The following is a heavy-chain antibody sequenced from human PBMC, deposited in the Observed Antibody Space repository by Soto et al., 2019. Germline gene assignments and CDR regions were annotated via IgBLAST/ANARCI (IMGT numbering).Heavy chain of an antibody. Sequence: PGGSLRLSCAASGFTVSSNYMSWVRQAPGKGLEWVSVIYSGGSTYYADSVKGRFTISRDNSKSTVYLQMNSLRAEDTAIYYCAKDTYYYDGSGSYVFDYWGQVAVVTVSS. CDR1: GFTVSSNY. CDR2: IYSGGST. V-gene: IGHV3-66*01. D-gene: IGHD3-22*01. J-gene: IGHJ4*02. CDR3: AKDTYYYDGSGSYVFDY.